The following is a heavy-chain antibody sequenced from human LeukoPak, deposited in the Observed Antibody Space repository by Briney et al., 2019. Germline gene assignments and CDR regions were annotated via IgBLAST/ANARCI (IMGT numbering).Heavy chain of an antibody. CDR2: ISGSGGST. CDR1: GFTFSSYA. V-gene: IGHV3-23*01. CDR3: AKDLSIRQLVGKNVFDY. J-gene: IGHJ4*02. Sequence: PGGSLRLSCAASGFTFSSYAMSGVRQAPGGGREGVSAISGSGGSTYYAVSVRGRFTISRDNSKITLYLQMQSLRAEDTAVYYCAKDLSIRQLVGKNVFDYWGQGTLVTVSS. D-gene: IGHD5-18*01.